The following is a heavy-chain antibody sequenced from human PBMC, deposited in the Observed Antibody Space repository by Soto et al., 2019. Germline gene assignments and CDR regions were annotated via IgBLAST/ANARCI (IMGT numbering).Heavy chain of an antibody. D-gene: IGHD6-13*01. Sequence: QVQLQESGPGLVKPSQTLSLTCTVSGGSISSGGYYWSWIRQHPGKGLEWIGYIYYSGSTYYNPSLKRRVTISVDTSKNQFSRKLSSVTAADTGVYYCARGAAAQGYYYYYGMDVWGQGTTVTVSS. CDR1: GGSISSGGYY. V-gene: IGHV4-31*03. CDR3: ARGAAAQGYYYYYGMDV. CDR2: IYYSGST. J-gene: IGHJ6*02.